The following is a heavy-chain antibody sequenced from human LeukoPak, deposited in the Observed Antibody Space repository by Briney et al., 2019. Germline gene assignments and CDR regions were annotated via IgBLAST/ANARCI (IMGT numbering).Heavy chain of an antibody. Sequence: GASVKVSCKASGYTFTSYDINWVRQATGQGLEWMGWMNPNSGNTGYAQKFQGRVTMTRNTSISTAYMELSSLRSEDTAVYYCAREPYSSSFRDNWFDPWGQGTLVTVSS. CDR3: AREPYSSSFRDNWFDP. D-gene: IGHD6-13*01. CDR1: GYTFTSYD. J-gene: IGHJ5*02. V-gene: IGHV1-8*01. CDR2: MNPNSGNT.